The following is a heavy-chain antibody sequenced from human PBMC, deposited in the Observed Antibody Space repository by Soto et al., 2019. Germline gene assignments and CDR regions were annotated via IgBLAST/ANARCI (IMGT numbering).Heavy chain of an antibody. V-gene: IGHV3-7*01. Sequence: VHLVESGGGWVEPGGSLRLSCEASGFMFSSYWMSWVRQAQGEGLEWVANIKQDGSEIHYLESVEGRFTIFRDNARRSLYLQMNSLRAEDTAVYFCATYSGSYFPVGHDRWGQGTLVVVSS. D-gene: IGHD3-10*01. CDR3: ATYSGSYFPVGHDR. CDR1: GFMFSSYW. J-gene: IGHJ4*02. CDR2: IKQDGSEI.